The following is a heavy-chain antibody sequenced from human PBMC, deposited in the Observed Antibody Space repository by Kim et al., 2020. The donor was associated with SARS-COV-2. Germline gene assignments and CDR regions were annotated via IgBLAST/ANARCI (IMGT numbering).Heavy chain of an antibody. Sequence: TTDAQKLQSRVTMTTDTSTTTAYVELRSLRCDDTAVYYCARDSGGWHIDYWGQGTLVTVSS. V-gene: IGHV1-18*01. CDR2: T. D-gene: IGHD6-19*01. CDR3: ARDSGGWHIDY. J-gene: IGHJ4*02.